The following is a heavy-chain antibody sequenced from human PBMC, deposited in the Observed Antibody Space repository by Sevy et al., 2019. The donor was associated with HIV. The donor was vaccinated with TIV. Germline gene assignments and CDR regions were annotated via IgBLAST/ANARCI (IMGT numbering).Heavy chain of an antibody. CDR1: GGSFSGYY. Sequence: SEILSLTCAVYGGSFSGYYWSWIRQPPGKGLEWIGEINHSGSTNYNPSLKSRVTISVDTSNNQFSLKLSSVTAADTAVYYCARGKDYSNYVPGMDVWGQGTTVTVSS. D-gene: IGHD4-4*01. CDR3: ARGKDYSNYVPGMDV. V-gene: IGHV4-34*01. CDR2: INHSGST. J-gene: IGHJ6*02.